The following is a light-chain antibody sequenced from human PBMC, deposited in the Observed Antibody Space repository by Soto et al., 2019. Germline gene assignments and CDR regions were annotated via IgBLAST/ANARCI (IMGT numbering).Light chain of an antibody. CDR1: QDINNS. Sequence: DIQMTQSLSSLSASVGDRVTITCQANQDINNSLNWYQQRPGEAPKLLIDDASILEAGVPSRFSGSGFGTTFTLTISSLQPEDFATYYCQQFDNLPLTFGGGTKVELK. CDR2: DAS. J-gene: IGKJ4*01. CDR3: QQFDNLPLT. V-gene: IGKV1-33*01.